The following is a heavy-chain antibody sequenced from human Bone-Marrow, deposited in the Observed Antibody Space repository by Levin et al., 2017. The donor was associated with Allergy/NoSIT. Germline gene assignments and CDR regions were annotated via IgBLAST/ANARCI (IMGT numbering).Heavy chain of an antibody. CDR1: GFTVSSNY. D-gene: IGHD6-19*01. Sequence: HPGGSLRLSCVASGFTVSSNYMSWVRQAPGKGLEWVSVLYSDGRTYYADSVKGRFTISRDNPKNTLYLQMNSLRDEDTAVYYCAGHSGGWYGRGWFDPWGQGTLVTVSS. CDR3: AGHSGGWYGRGWFDP. J-gene: IGHJ5*02. CDR2: LYSDGRT. V-gene: IGHV3-66*04.